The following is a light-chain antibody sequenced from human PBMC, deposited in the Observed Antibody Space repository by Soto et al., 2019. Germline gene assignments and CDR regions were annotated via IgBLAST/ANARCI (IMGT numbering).Light chain of an antibody. CDR3: QESYTPSFP. CDR1: QNVNIY. CDR2: TAS. V-gene: IGKV1-39*01. J-gene: IGKJ3*01. Sequence: DIQMTQSPFALSASVGDRVTITCRTSQNVNIYLNWYQQKAGKPPKLLVYTASTLQTGVPPRFIGSGSGTDFTLTITSLQPEDFASYYCQESYTPSFPFGPGTKVDIK.